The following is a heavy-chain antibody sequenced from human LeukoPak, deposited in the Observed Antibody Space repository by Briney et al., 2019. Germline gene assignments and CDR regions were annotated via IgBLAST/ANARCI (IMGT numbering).Heavy chain of an antibody. CDR2: ISASGSTT. D-gene: IGHD6-19*01. Sequence: GGSLRLSCAASGFTFTDYALGWVRQAPGQGLEWASTISASGSTTYYADSVRGRFTISRDDSKNTLSLQMSSLRAEDTAVYYCAKARTPYNSGFDYWGQGTLVAVSS. CDR1: GFTFTDYA. V-gene: IGHV3-23*01. J-gene: IGHJ4*02. CDR3: AKARTPYNSGFDY.